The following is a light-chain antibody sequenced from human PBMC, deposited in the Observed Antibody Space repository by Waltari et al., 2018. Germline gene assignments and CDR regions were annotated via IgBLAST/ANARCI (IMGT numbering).Light chain of an antibody. CDR3: SSYAGSNNLGV. CDR2: EVS. Sequence: SALTQPPSASGSPGQSVTIPCTAPSSDVGGYNYVSWYQQHPGKAPKLMIYEVSKRPSGVPDRFSGSKSGNTASLTVSGLQAEDEADYYCSSYAGSNNLGVFGGGTKLTVL. CDR1: SSDVGGYNY. J-gene: IGLJ3*02. V-gene: IGLV2-8*01.